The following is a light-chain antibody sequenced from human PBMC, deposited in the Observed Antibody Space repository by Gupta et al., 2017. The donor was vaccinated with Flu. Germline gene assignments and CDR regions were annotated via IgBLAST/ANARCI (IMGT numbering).Light chain of an antibody. CDR2: DVT. J-gene: IGLJ1*01. V-gene: IGLV2-11*01. CDR1: SNDVGSSNR. Sequence: QSAPTQPCSVSGSPGQSVTISCTGTSNDVGSSNRVSWYEQRTAKAPKLILYDVTERPSGVPGRFSGSKAGNTASLTISGLEADDAADYYCSSHAGRGTCVFGTGTTVTVL. CDR3: SSHAGRGTCV.